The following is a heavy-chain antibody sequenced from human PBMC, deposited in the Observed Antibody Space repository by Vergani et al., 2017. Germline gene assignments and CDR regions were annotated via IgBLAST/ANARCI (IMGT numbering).Heavy chain of an antibody. CDR3: ARDLTCSVVSYSYGLDF. CDR2: ISYDGSNK. J-gene: IGHJ6*02. CDR1: GFTFSSYA. V-gene: IGHV3-30-3*01. Sequence: QVQLVESGGGVVQPGRSLRLSCAASGFTFSSYAMHWVRQAPGKGLEWVAVISYDGSNKYYADSVKGRFTISRDNSKNTLYLQMNSLRAEDTAVYYCARDLTCSVVSYSYGLDFWGQGPMVTVSS. D-gene: IGHD2-21*01.